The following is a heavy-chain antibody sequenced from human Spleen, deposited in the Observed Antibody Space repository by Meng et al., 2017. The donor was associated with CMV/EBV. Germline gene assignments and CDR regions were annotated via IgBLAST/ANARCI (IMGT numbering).Heavy chain of an antibody. CDR1: GFTFSSYA. J-gene: IGHJ4*02. Sequence: LSLTCVASGFTFSSYAMSWVRQAPGKGLEWVSAISGSGGSSYYADSVKGRFTISRDNSKNTLYLQMNSLRAEDTAIYYCAKLTSWYGGFDYWGQGTLVTVSS. CDR2: ISGSGGSS. V-gene: IGHV3-23*01. D-gene: IGHD2-2*01. CDR3: AKLTSWYGGFDY.